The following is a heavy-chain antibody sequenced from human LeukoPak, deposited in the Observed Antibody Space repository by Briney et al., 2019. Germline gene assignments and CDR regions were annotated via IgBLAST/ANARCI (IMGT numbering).Heavy chain of an antibody. CDR1: GFTFSNAW. D-gene: IGHD5-18*01. J-gene: IGHJ4*02. Sequence: GGSLRLSCAASGFTFSNAWMSWVRQAPGKGLEWVGRIKSKTDGGTTDYAAPVKGRFTISRDDSKNTLYLQMNSLKTEDTAVYYCTTDVYGYGMVRDYWGQGTLVTVSS. CDR2: IKSKTDGGTT. CDR3: TTDVYGYGMVRDY. V-gene: IGHV3-15*01.